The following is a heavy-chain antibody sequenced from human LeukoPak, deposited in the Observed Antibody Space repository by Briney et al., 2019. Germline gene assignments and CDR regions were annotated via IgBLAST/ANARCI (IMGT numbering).Heavy chain of an antibody. CDR1: GFTLSNHP. J-gene: IGHJ4*02. Sequence: GGSLRLSCAASGFTLSNHPMCWVRQAPGKGLEWVSGLSYNGDSTHYADSVKGRFTISRDSARSSLYLQMNSLRAEDTALYHCAKEDCSSGSCYFDYWGQGTQVTVSS. CDR2: LSYNGDST. V-gene: IGHV3-23*01. D-gene: IGHD6-19*01. CDR3: AKEDCSSGSCYFDY.